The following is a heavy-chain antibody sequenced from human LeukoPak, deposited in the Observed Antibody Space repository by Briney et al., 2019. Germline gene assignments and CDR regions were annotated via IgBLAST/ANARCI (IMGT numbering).Heavy chain of an antibody. Sequence: PGGSLRLSCAASGFTFSSYGMHWVRQAPGKGLEWVAVIWYDGSNKYYADSVKGRFTISRDNSKNTLYLQMNSLRAEDTAVYYCARSRRLVTPFDYWGQGTLVTVSS. D-gene: IGHD6-19*01. J-gene: IGHJ4*02. V-gene: IGHV3-33*01. CDR1: GFTFSSYG. CDR2: IWYDGSNK. CDR3: ARSRRLVTPFDY.